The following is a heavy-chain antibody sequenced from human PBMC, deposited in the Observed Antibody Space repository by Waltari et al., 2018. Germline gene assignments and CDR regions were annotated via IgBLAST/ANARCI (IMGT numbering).Heavy chain of an antibody. CDR3: ARGGYPRVDFDF. J-gene: IGHJ4*02. D-gene: IGHD1-1*01. Sequence: QVQLQESGPGLVKPSETLSLTCTVSGYSIRSGYYWGWIRQPPGKGLEWIGTIYHGGSTYYNASLKSRVTISVDTSKNQFSLKLSSVTAADTAVYYCARGGYPRVDFDFWGQGTLVTVSS. CDR2: IYHGGST. V-gene: IGHV4-38-2*02. CDR1: GYSIRSGYY.